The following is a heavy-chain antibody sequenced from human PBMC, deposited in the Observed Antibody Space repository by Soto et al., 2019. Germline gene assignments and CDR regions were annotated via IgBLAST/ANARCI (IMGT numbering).Heavy chain of an antibody. CDR3: ARDGDTAWFDP. V-gene: IGHV3-21*01. D-gene: IGHD5-18*01. CDR2: ISSSSSYI. CDR1: GFTFSSYS. J-gene: IGHJ5*02. Sequence: PGGSLRLSCAASGFTFSSYSMNWVRQAPGKGLEWVSSISSSSSYIYYADSVKGRFTISRDNAKNSLYLQMNSLRAEDAAVYYCARDGDTAWFDPWGQGTLVTVSS.